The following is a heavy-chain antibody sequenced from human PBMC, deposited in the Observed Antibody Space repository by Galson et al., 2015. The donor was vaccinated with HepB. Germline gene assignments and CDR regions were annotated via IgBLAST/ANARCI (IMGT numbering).Heavy chain of an antibody. D-gene: IGHD2-2*01. V-gene: IGHV2-70*01. Sequence: PALVKPTQTLTLTCTFSGFSLSTSGMCVSWIRQPPGKALEWLALIDWDDDKYYSTPLKTRLTISKDTSKNQVVLTMTNMVPVDTATYYCARSGGSTSLGGRAMDVWGQGTTVTVSS. CDR3: ARSGGSTSLGGRAMDV. J-gene: IGHJ6*02. CDR1: GFSLSTSGMC. CDR2: IDWDDDK.